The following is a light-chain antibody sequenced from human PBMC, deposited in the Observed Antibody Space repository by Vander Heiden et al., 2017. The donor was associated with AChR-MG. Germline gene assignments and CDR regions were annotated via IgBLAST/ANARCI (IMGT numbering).Light chain of an antibody. CDR2: STS. J-gene: IGLJ3*02. CDR1: TGAVSSGYY. V-gene: IGLV7-43*01. CDR3: LLYYGGARV. Sequence: TVVTQLPSLPVSPGGTVTPTCASSTGAVSSGYYPNWFQQKPGQAPRTLIYSTSNKPSWTPARFSGSLLGGKAALTLSGVQAEDEAEYYCLLYYGGARVFGGGTKLTVL.